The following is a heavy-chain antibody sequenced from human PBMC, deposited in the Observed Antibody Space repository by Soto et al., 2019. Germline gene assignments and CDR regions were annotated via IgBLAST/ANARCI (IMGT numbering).Heavy chain of an antibody. D-gene: IGHD3-22*01. V-gene: IGHV4-30-4*01. CDR3: ARHMFNSSGYDIIDY. J-gene: IGHJ4*02. Sequence: QVQLQESGPGLAKPSQTLSLTCSVSGDSVSSDYYFWSWIRQPPGKGLGWIGYIFHTGSTSYNPSLKSRISLSVDTSRNQFSLRLSSATAADTAVYYCARHMFNSSGYDIIDYWGQGTLVTVSS. CDR1: GDSVSSDYYF. CDR2: IFHTGST.